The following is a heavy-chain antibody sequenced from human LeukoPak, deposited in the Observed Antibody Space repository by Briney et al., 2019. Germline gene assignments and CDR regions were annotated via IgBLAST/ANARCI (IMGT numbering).Heavy chain of an antibody. J-gene: IGHJ6*03. CDR3: ASIAARHYYYYYMDV. CDR2: IIPIFGTA. D-gene: IGHD6-6*01. V-gene: IGHV1-69*05. Sequence: ASVKVSCKASGGTFSSYAISWVRQAPGRGLEWMGGIIPIFGTANYAQKFQGRVTITTDESTSTAYMELSSLRSEDTAVYYCASIAARHYYYYYMDVWGKGTTVTVSS. CDR1: GGTFSSYA.